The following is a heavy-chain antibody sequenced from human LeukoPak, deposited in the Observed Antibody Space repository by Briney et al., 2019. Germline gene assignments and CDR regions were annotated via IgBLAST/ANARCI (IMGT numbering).Heavy chain of an antibody. J-gene: IGHJ4*02. CDR3: AREGCSSTSCYQRARNPPKYYFDY. V-gene: IGHV1-18*01. CDR1: GYTFTSCG. CDR2: ISAYNGNT. D-gene: IGHD2-2*01. Sequence: ASVKVSCKASGYTFTSCGISWVRQAPGQGLEWMGWISAYNGNTNYAQKLQGRVTMTTDTSTSTAYMELRSLRSDDTAVYYCAREGCSSTSCYQRARNPPKYYFDYWGQGTLVTVSS.